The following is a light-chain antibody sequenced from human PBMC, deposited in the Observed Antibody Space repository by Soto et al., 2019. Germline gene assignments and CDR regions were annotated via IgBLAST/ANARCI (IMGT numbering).Light chain of an antibody. J-gene: IGKJ4*01. CDR1: QSVGSE. Sequence: EIQMTQSPSSLSASLGERATLTCRASQSVGSELNWYQQKPGQAPKLLIYATFSLATGVPTRVSGSGSATEFTPPIISLQYADFAVYYCQQHNNWTPTFGGGTKVDIK. V-gene: IGKV3-15*01. CDR3: QQHNNWTPT. CDR2: ATF.